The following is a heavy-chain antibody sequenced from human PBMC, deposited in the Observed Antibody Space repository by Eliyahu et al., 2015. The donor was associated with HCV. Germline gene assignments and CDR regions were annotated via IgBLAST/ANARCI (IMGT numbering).Heavy chain of an antibody. CDR1: GGSVSXGSYY. J-gene: IGHJ3*02. V-gene: IGHV4-61*01. D-gene: IGHD6-13*01. CDR3: ARDIGSYSSSWYIGAFDI. CDR2: FYYSGST. Sequence: QVQLQESGPGLVKPSETLSLTCTVSGGSVSXGSYYWSWIRQPPGKGLEWIGYFYYSGSTNYNPSLKSRVTISVDTSKNQFSLKLSSVTAADTAVYYCARDIGSYSSSWYIGAFDIWGQGTMVTVSS.